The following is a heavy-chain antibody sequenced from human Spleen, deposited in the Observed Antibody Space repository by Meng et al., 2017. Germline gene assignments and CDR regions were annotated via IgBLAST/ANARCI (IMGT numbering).Heavy chain of an antibody. Sequence: SETLSLTCTVSGYSISSGYYWGWIRQPPGKGLEWIGSIYHSGSTNYNPSLKSRVTISIDTSKNQFSLKLSSVTAADTAVYYCARVFSLGWFDPWGQGTLVTVSS. V-gene: IGHV4-38-2*02. D-gene: IGHD3-16*01. J-gene: IGHJ5*02. CDR1: GYSISSGYY. CDR2: IYHSGST. CDR3: ARVFSLGWFDP.